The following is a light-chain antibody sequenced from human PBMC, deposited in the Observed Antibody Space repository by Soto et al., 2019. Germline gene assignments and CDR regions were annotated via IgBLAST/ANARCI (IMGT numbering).Light chain of an antibody. CDR2: EVT. J-gene: IGLJ1*01. Sequence: QSVLTQPPSASRSPGQSVTISCTGTSSGVGGYNYVSWYQQHPGKVSKLMIYEVTKRPSGVPDRFSGSKSGNTASLTVSGLQTEDEADYYCSSYAGTAYVFGTGTKVTVL. V-gene: IGLV2-8*02. CDR3: SSYAGTAYV. CDR1: SSGVGGYNY.